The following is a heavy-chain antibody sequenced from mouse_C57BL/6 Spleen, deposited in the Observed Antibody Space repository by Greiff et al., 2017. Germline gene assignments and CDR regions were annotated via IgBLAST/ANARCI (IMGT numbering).Heavy chain of an antibody. CDR1: GFNIKDYY. Sequence: VHVKQSGAELVKPGASVKLSCTASGFNIKDYYMHWVKQRTEQGLEWIGRIDPEDGETKYAPKFQGQATITADTSYNTAYLQLGSLTSADTAVYYCARGDYYGSYFDYWGQGTTLTVAS. J-gene: IGHJ2*01. CDR3: ARGDYYGSYFDY. D-gene: IGHD1-1*01. V-gene: IGHV14-2*01. CDR2: IDPEDGET.